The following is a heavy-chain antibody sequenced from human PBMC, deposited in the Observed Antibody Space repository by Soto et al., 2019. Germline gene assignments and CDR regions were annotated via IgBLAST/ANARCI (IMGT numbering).Heavy chain of an antibody. CDR1: GYTFTSYA. CDR2: INAGNGNT. Sequence: ASVKVSCQASGYTFTSYAMHWVRQAPGQRLEWMGWINAGNGNTKYSQKFQGRVTITRDTSASTAYMELSSLRSDDTALYFSARDQRSITMVRDDAFDIWGQGTMVTVS. V-gene: IGHV1-3*01. CDR3: ARDQRSITMVRDDAFDI. D-gene: IGHD3-10*01. J-gene: IGHJ3*02.